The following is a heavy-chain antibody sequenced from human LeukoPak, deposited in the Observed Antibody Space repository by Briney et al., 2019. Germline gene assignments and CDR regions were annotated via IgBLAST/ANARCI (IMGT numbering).Heavy chain of an antibody. Sequence: SVKVSCKASGGTFSSYAISWVRQAPAQGLEWMGRIIPILGIANYAQKFQGRVTITADKSTSTAYMELSSLRSEDTAVYYCARERGLYTVTPDYWGQGTLVTVSS. CDR3: ARERGLYTVTPDY. CDR2: IIPILGIA. V-gene: IGHV1-69*04. J-gene: IGHJ4*02. CDR1: GGTFSSYA. D-gene: IGHD4-17*01.